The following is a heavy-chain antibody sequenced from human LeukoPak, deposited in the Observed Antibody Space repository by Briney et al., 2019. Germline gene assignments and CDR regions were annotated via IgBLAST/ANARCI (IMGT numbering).Heavy chain of an antibody. CDR1: GFTFSTYA. Sequence: GGSLRLSCAASGFTFSTYAMSWVRQAPGKGLEWVSAISGNGGRTYYADSAKGRFTISRDNSKSTLYLQMNSLRAADTAVYYCAKEAEYSTSGYFEYWGQGSLVTVSA. D-gene: IGHD6-6*01. CDR2: ISGNGGRT. J-gene: IGHJ4*02. CDR3: AKEAEYSTSGYFEY. V-gene: IGHV3-23*01.